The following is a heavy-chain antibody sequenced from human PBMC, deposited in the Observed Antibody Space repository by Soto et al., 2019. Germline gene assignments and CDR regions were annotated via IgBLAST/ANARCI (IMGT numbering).Heavy chain of an antibody. D-gene: IGHD5-18*01. CDR3: ARAAGMVALDY. CDR1: GYIFSRND. V-gene: IGHV1-3*05. Sequence: QVQLVQSGAEETKPGASVKVSCKASGYIFSRNDIHWVRQAPGQRLEWMGWMNAGNGNTRYSREFQARVTFTRDTAASTGYMELSSLRSEDTAVYYCARAAGMVALDYWGQGTLVTVSS. CDR2: MNAGNGNT. J-gene: IGHJ4*02.